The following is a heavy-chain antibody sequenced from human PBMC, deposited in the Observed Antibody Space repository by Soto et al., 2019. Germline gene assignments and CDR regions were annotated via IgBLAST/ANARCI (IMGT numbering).Heavy chain of an antibody. CDR2: INSDGNST. J-gene: IGHJ4*02. CDR3: ARGRWELLPLDK. D-gene: IGHD1-26*01. V-gene: IGHV3-74*01. CDR1: GLTFSTYW. Sequence: EVQLVESGGGLVQPGGSLRLSCAASGLTFSTYWMHWVRQAPGKGLVWVSRINSDGNSTSYADSVKGRFTISRDNAKNTLYLQMNSLRAEDTAMYYCARGRWELLPLDKWGQGTLVTVSS.